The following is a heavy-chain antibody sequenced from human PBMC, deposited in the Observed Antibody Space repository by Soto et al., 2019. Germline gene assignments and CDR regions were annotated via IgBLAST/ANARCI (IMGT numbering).Heavy chain of an antibody. CDR1: GGSISSYY. CDR3: ARGLRSSGWAGTNWFDP. Sequence: SETLSLTCTVSGGSISSYYWSWIRQPPGKGLEWIGYIYYSGSTNYNPSLKSRVTISVDTSKNQFSLKLSSVTAADTAVYYCARGLRSSGWAGTNWFDPWGQGTLVTVSS. CDR2: IYYSGST. V-gene: IGHV4-59*01. J-gene: IGHJ5*02. D-gene: IGHD6-19*01.